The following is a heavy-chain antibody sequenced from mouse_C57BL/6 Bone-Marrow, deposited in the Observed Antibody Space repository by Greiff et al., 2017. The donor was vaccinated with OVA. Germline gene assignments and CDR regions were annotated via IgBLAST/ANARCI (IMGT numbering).Heavy chain of an antibody. CDR1: GFTFSDYG. Sequence: EVMLVESGGGLVKPGGSLKLSCAASGFTFSDYGMHWVRQAPEKGLEWVAYISSGSSTIYYADTVKGRFTISRDNAKNTLFLQMTSLRSEDTAMYYGARGGLRRRYYFDDWGQGTTLTVSS. D-gene: IGHD2-4*01. CDR3: ARGGLRRRYYFDD. J-gene: IGHJ2*01. V-gene: IGHV5-17*01. CDR2: ISSGSSTI.